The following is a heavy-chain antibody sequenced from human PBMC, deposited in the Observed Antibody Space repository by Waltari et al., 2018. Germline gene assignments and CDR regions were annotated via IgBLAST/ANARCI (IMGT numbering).Heavy chain of an antibody. V-gene: IGHV3-21*01. CDR2: ISGTTSYI. CDR3: ARGVVDS. J-gene: IGHJ4*02. CDR1: GFTFSNYG. Sequence: EVQLVESGGGLVKPGGSLRLSCAASGFTFSNYGMNWVRQAPGKGLEWVSSISGTTSYIYYADSVRGRFTISRDNAKNSLFLQMNSLRAEDTAVYYCARGVVDSWGQGTLVTVSP.